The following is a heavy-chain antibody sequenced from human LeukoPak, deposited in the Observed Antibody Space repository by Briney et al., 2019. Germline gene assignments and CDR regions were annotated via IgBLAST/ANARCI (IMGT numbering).Heavy chain of an antibody. CDR3: ARGSLPRSRLITIFGVVNPYNWFDP. D-gene: IGHD3-3*01. V-gene: IGHV3-21*01. J-gene: IGHJ5*02. CDR1: GFTFSSYA. Sequence: PGGSLRLSCAASGFTFSSYAMSWVRQAPVKGLEWVSSISSSSSYIYYADSVKGRFTISRDNAKNSLYLQMNSLRAEDTAVYYCARGSLPRSRLITIFGVVNPYNWFDPWGQGTLVTVSS. CDR2: ISSSSSYI.